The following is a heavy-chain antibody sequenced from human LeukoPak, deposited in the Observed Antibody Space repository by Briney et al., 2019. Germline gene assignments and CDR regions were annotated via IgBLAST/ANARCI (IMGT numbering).Heavy chain of an antibody. CDR2: ISGFGGST. J-gene: IGHJ4*02. D-gene: IGHD6-13*01. CDR3: AKALKSIAAAGTLDY. V-gene: IGHV3-23*01. CDR1: GFTFSNFP. Sequence: GGSLRLSCAASGFTFSNFPMAWVRQAPGKGLEWVSAISGFGGSTYYADSVKGRFTISRDNSKNTLYLQMNSLRAEDTAVYYCAKALKSIAAAGTLDYWGQGTLVTVSS.